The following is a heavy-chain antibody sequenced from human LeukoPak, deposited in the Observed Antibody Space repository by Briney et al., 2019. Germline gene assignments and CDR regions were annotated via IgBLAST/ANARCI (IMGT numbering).Heavy chain of an antibody. V-gene: IGHV3-74*01. CDR3: ATVFDF. Sequence: GGSLRLSCAVSGFTLSSNWMHWVRHVPGKGLVWVSRIDDVGSGTSYADSVKGRFTISRDDAKNTVYLQMNSLRAEDTAVYYCATVFDFWGQGTLVTVSS. D-gene: IGHD2-21*02. CDR1: GFTLSSNW. CDR2: IDDVGSGT. J-gene: IGHJ5*01.